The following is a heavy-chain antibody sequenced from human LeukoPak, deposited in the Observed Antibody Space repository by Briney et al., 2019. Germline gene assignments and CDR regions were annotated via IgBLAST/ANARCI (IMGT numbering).Heavy chain of an antibody. CDR3: ARVTVTANAFDI. CDR1: GDSIRSSY. J-gene: IGHJ3*02. CDR2: IYYSGRN. Sequence: SETLSLTCTVSGDSIRSSYWSWIRQPPGKGLEWIGYIYYSGRNDYNPSLKSRLTISLDTSKNQFSLRLSSVTAADTAVYYCARVTVTANAFDIWGQGTMVTVSS. V-gene: IGHV4-59*01. D-gene: IGHD4-17*01.